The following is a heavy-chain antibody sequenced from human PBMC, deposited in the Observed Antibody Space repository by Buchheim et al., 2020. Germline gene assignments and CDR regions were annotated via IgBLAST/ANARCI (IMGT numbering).Heavy chain of an antibody. CDR1: GGSISSGSYY. Sequence: QVQLQESGPGLVKPSQTLSLTCTVSGGSISSGSYYWSWIRQPAGKGLEWIGRIYTSGSTNYNPSLKSRVTLSIDTSKNQFSLTLNSVTVADTAVYYCARTQLERRWGLKGGFGSWGQGTL. CDR3: ARTQLERRWGLKGGFGS. CDR2: IYTSGST. J-gene: IGHJ5*01. D-gene: IGHD1-1*01. V-gene: IGHV4-61*02.